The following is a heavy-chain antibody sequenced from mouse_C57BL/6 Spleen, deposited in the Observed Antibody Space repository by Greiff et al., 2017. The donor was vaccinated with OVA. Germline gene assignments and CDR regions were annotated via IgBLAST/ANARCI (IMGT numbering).Heavy chain of an antibody. Sequence: VQLQQSGAELVRPGASVKLSCTASGFNIKDDYMHWVKQRPEQGLEWIGWIDPENGDTEYASKFQGKATITADTSSNTAYLQLSSVTSEDTAVYYCTTGYYGSGTYWGQGTLVTVSA. CDR2: IDPENGDT. CDR1: GFNIKDDY. D-gene: IGHD1-1*01. CDR3: TTGYYGSGTY. V-gene: IGHV14-4*01. J-gene: IGHJ3*01.